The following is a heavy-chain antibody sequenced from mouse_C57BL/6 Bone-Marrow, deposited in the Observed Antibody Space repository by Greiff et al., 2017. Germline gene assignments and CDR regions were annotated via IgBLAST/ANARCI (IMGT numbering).Heavy chain of an antibody. Sequence: EVKLVESGGGLVKPGGSLKLSCAASGFTFSSYTMSWVRQTPEKRLEWVATISGGGGNTYYPDSVKGRFTISRANAKNTLYLQMSSLRSEDTALYYCARHNRYSSHQAWFADWGQGTLVTVSA. CDR1: GFTFSSYT. D-gene: IGHD2-5*01. CDR2: ISGGGGNT. J-gene: IGHJ3*01. V-gene: IGHV5-9*01. CDR3: ARHNRYSSHQAWFAD.